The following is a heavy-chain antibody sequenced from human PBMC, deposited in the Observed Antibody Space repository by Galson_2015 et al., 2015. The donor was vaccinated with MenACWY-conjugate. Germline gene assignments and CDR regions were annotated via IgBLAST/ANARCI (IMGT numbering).Heavy chain of an antibody. CDR2: IYPGDSDT. V-gene: IGHV5-51*01. J-gene: IGHJ5*02. D-gene: IGHD6-13*01. CDR1: GYSFTSYW. CDR3: ARHVRRGIAAAGTKNWFDP. Sequence: QSGAEVKKPGESLQISCKGSGYSFTSYWIGWVRQMPGKGLEWMGIIYPGDSDTRYSPSFQGQVTISADKSISTAYLQWSSLKASDTAMYYCARHVRRGIAAAGTKNWFDPWGQGTLVTVSS.